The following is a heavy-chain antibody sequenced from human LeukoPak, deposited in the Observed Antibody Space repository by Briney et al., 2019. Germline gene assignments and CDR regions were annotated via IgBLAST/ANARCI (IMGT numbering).Heavy chain of an antibody. CDR3: ATVGMYCSSTSCYRPVYYYGMDV. Sequence: ASVKVSCKVSGYTLTELSMHWVRQAPGKGLEWMGGFDPEDGETIYAQKFQGRVTMTEDTSTDTAYMELSSLRSEDTAVYHCATVGMYCSSTSCYRPVYYYGMDVWGQGTTVTVSS. J-gene: IGHJ6*02. D-gene: IGHD2-2*02. V-gene: IGHV1-24*01. CDR1: GYTLTELS. CDR2: FDPEDGET.